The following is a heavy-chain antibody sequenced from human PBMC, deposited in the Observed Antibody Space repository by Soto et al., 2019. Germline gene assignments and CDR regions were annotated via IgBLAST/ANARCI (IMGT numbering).Heavy chain of an antibody. CDR1: GGTFSSYA. Sequence: ASVKVSCKASGGTFSSYAISWVRQVPGQGLEWMGGIIPIFGTANYAQKFQGRVTITADESTSTAYMELSSLRSEDTAVYYCAREVGATTGSWFDPWGQGTRVTVS. CDR2: IIPIFGTA. CDR3: AREVGATTGSWFDP. J-gene: IGHJ5*02. V-gene: IGHV1-69*13. D-gene: IGHD1-26*01.